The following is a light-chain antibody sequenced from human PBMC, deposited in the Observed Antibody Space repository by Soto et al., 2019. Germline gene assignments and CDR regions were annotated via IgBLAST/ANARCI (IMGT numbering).Light chain of an antibody. CDR3: SSYTSSSTLEV. V-gene: IGLV2-14*01. J-gene: IGLJ1*01. Sequence: QSALTQPGSVSGYPGQSITISCTGTSSDVGGYNYVSWYQQHPGKAPKLMIYEVSNRPSGVSNRFSGSKSGNTASLTISGLQAEDEADYYCSSYTSSSTLEVFGTGTRSPS. CDR2: EVS. CDR1: SSDVGGYNY.